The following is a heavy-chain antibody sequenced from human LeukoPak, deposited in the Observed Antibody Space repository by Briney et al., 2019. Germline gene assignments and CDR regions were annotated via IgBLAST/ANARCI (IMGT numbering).Heavy chain of an antibody. D-gene: IGHD2-15*01. CDR3: ARDGRDGGSPRGGAFDI. J-gene: IGHJ3*02. Sequence: GGSLRLSCAASGFTFNNYGMHWVRQATGKGLEWVSAIGTAGDTYYPGSVKGRFTVSRDNAKNSLYLQMNTLRAEDTAVYYCARDGRDGGSPRGGAFDIWGQGTLVTVSS. CDR2: IGTAGDT. CDR1: GFTFNNYG. V-gene: IGHV3-13*01.